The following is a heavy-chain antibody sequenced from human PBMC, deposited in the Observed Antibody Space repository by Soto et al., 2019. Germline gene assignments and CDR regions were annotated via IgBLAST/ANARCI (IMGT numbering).Heavy chain of an antibody. V-gene: IGHV5-51*01. CDR1: GYSFTSYW. Sequence: PGESLKISCKGSGYSFTSYWIGWVRQMPGKGLEWMGIIYPGDSDTRYSPSFQGQVTISADKSISTAYLQWSSLKASDTAMYYCARQESHLSAYYYYGMDVCGKGTRVTVSS. CDR3: ARQESHLSAYYYYGMDV. J-gene: IGHJ6*04. CDR2: IYPGDSDT.